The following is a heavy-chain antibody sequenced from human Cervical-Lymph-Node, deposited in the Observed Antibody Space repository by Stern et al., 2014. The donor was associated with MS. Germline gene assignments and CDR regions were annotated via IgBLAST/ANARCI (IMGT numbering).Heavy chain of an antibody. CDR3: AKKLGGDSCGFDYRGGGTFDY. J-gene: IGHJ4*02. CDR1: GFTFSSYA. Sequence: VQLVESGGGVVQPGRSLRLSCAASGFTFSSYAMHWVRQAPGKGLEWVAVISYDGSNKYYAGPVKGPFPNSRNKSKNTLYFEMNSLRAEGTAVYYCAKKLGGDSCGFDYRGGGTFDYWGQGTLVTVSS. V-gene: IGHV3-30*01. D-gene: IGHD3-22*01. CDR2: ISYDGSNK.